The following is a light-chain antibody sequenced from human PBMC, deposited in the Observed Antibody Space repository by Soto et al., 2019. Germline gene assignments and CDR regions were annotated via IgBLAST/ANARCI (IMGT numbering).Light chain of an antibody. CDR1: SSDRGGYKY. Sequence: QSALTQPASVSLSPGQSITISGTATSSDRGGYKYISWYQQNPGKAPKLMISDVGNRPSGVSNRFSGSKSGNTASLTISGLQAEDEADYYCSSYTSSSTLVVFGGGTKHTVL. V-gene: IGLV2-14*01. CDR2: DVG. J-gene: IGLJ2*01. CDR3: SSYTSSSTLVV.